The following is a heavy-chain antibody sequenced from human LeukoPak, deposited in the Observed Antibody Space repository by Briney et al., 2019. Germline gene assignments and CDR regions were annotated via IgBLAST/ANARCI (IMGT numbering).Heavy chain of an antibody. Sequence: GGSLRLSCAASGFTFSSYSMNWVRLAPGKGLEWVSSITHSSSYIYYADSVKGRFTISRDNAKNSLYLQMHSLRAEDTAVYYCARDTQYYLYDAIDYWGQGTLVTVSS. J-gene: IGHJ4*02. CDR3: ARDTQYYLYDAIDY. V-gene: IGHV3-21*01. CDR1: GFTFSSYS. CDR2: ITHSSSYI. D-gene: IGHD2/OR15-2a*01.